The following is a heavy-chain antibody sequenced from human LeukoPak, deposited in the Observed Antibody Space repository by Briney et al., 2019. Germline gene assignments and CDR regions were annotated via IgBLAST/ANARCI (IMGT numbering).Heavy chain of an antibody. V-gene: IGHV4-39*01. D-gene: IGHD3-10*01. CDR3: ASVRRGFGESSKYYAYYYMGV. CDR1: GGSISSSSYY. Sequence: PSETLSLTCTVSGGSISSSSYYWGWIRQPPGKGLEWIGNIYYSGSTYYNPSLKSRVTISLDTSKNQFSLKLSSVTAADTAVYYCASVRRGFGESSKYYAYYYMGVWGKGTTVTISS. J-gene: IGHJ6*03. CDR2: IYYSGST.